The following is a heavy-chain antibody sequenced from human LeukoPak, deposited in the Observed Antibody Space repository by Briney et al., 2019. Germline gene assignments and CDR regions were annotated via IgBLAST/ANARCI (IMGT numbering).Heavy chain of an antibody. CDR3: VRTSRSSSTDS. Sequence: GSLRLSCAASGFTFNNYWMSWVRHAPGQGREWVANIKQDGSVKNYVDYIEGRFTISRDNAKNSLYLQMNGLRAEDTAVYYCVRTSRSSSTDSWGQGTLVTVSS. D-gene: IGHD6-6*01. CDR2: IKQDGSVK. CDR1: GFTFNNYW. J-gene: IGHJ5*01. V-gene: IGHV3-7*01.